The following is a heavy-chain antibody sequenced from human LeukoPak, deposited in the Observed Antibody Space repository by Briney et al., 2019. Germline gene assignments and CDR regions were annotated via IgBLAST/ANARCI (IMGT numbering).Heavy chain of an antibody. CDR2: ISGSGGST. V-gene: IGHV3-23*01. J-gene: IGHJ6*02. Sequence: GGSLRLSCAASGFTFSSYAMSWVRQAPGKGLEWVSAISGSGGSTYYADSVKGRFTISSDNSKNTLYLQMNSLRAEDTAVYYCALMVRGQPIVEYYYYGMDVWGQGTTVTVSS. CDR3: ALMVRGQPIVEYYYYGMDV. D-gene: IGHD3-10*01. CDR1: GFTFSSYA.